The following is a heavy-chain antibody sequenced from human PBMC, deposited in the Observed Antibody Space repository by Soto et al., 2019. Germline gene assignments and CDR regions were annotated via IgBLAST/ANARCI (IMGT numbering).Heavy chain of an antibody. CDR3: AREGRAAAGIWAGDYYYGMDV. CDR2: ISSSGSTI. D-gene: IGHD6-13*01. CDR1: GFTFSDYY. J-gene: IGHJ6*02. V-gene: IGHV3-11*01. Sequence: QVQLVESGGGLVKPGGSLRLSCAASGFTFSDYYMSWIRQAPGKGLEWVSYISSSGSTIYYADSVKGRFTISRDNAKDSLYLQMNSLRAEDTAVYYCAREGRAAAGIWAGDYYYGMDVWGQGTTVTVSS.